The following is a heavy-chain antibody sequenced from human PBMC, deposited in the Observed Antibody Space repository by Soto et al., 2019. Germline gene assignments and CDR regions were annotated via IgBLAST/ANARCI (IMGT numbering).Heavy chain of an antibody. CDR1: GFTFSSYG. CDR2: ITYDGSTK. D-gene: IGHD3-3*01. CDR3: AKDGWTDFCCGYYAYNWFDP. V-gene: IGHV3-30*18. J-gene: IGHJ5*02. Sequence: QVQLVESGGGVVQPGRSLRLSCAASGFTFSSYGMHWVRQAPGKGLEWVAVITYDGSTKYYADSVKGRLTISRDNSKNVLYLQMSSVRAEDTAVNYCAKDGWTDFCCGYYAYNWFDPWCQGTLVTVSS.